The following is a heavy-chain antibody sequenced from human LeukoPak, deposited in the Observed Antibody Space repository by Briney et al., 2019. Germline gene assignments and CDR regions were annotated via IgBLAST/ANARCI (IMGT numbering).Heavy chain of an antibody. CDR2: ISGSTGST. D-gene: IGHD1-26*01. J-gene: IGHJ4*02. Sequence: GGSLRLSCAASGFTFSRYAMGWVRQAPGKGLEWVSLISGSTGSTYYADFVKGRFTISRDNSKNMLYLQMNSLRAEDTAIYYCAKRATGEATIPLWFDYWGQGTLVTVSS. CDR1: GFTFSRYA. V-gene: IGHV3-23*01. CDR3: AKRATGEATIPLWFDY.